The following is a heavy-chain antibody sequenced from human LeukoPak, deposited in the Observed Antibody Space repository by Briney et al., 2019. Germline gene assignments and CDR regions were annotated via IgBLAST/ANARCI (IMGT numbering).Heavy chain of an antibody. CDR1: GGSISSYY. D-gene: IGHD3-16*01. Sequence: SETLSLTCSVSGGSISSYYWSWIRQSPDKGLELIGYIHFSGSTDYNPSLKSRVTISVDTSKNQFSLRLSSVTVADTAVYYCARGFMGANFDYWGQGTLVTVSS. CDR2: IHFSGST. J-gene: IGHJ4*02. CDR3: ARGFMGANFDY. V-gene: IGHV4-59*01.